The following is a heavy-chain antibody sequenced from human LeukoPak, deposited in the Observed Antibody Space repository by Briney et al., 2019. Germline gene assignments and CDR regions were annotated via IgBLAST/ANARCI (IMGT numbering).Heavy chain of an antibody. CDR2: IYSGGST. Sequence: GGSLRLSCAASGFTVSSNYMSWVRQAPGKGLEWVSVIYSGGSTYYADSVKGRFTISRDNSKNTLYLQMNSLRAEDTAVYYCARGKQVGAPYYYGMDIWGQGTTVTVSS. D-gene: IGHD1-26*01. CDR1: GFTVSSNY. V-gene: IGHV3-66*01. CDR3: ARGKQVGAPYYYGMDI. J-gene: IGHJ6*02.